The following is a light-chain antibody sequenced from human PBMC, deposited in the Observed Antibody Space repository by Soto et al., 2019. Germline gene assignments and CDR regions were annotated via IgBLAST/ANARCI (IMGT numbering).Light chain of an antibody. V-gene: IGKV3-11*01. Sequence: EIVLTQSPGTLSLSPGERATLSCRASQSVSSYLAWYQQKPGQAPRLLTFDASNRATGTPARFSGSGSGTDFTLTISSLEPEDFAVYYCQQRSNWPWTFGQGTKV. CDR1: QSVSSY. J-gene: IGKJ1*01. CDR3: QQRSNWPWT. CDR2: DAS.